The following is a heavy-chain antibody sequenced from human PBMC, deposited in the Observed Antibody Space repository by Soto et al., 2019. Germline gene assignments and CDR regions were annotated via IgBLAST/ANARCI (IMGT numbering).Heavy chain of an antibody. Sequence: PSQTLSLTCAISGDSVSSNSAAWNWIRQPPSRGLEWLGRTYYRSKWYNDYAVSVKSRITINPDTSKNQFSLQLNSVTPEDTAVYYCARVLADSIAARPGEGVWFDPWGQGTLVTVSS. CDR2: TYYRSKWYN. V-gene: IGHV6-1*01. J-gene: IGHJ5*02. CDR3: ARVLADSIAARPGEGVWFDP. CDR1: GDSVSSNSAA. D-gene: IGHD6-6*01.